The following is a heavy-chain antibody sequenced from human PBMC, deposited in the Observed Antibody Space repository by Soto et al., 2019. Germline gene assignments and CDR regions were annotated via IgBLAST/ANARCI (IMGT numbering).Heavy chain of an antibody. Sequence: SETLTLTCAVYGGSFSGYYWSWIRQPPGKGLEWIGEINHSKRTNYNPSIKSRDTKSEDTSKNQFSLKLSSVTAADTAVYYCARGESDYSSFYGMDVWGQGTTVS. CDR2: INHSKRT. CDR3: ARGESDYSSFYGMDV. J-gene: IGHJ6*02. V-gene: IGHV4-34*01. CDR1: GGSFSGYY. D-gene: IGHD4-4*01.